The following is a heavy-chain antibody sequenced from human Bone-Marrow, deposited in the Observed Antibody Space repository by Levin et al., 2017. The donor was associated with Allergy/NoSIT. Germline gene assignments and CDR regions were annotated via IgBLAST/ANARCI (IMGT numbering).Heavy chain of an antibody. CDR1: GYTFSDYH. D-gene: IGHD2-8*01. CDR2: INPNSGAT. CDR3: ARPRMTPNYDGMDV. Sequence: GASVKVSCKASGYTFSDYHMHWVRQAPGQGLEWMGWINPNSGATHYAQKFQGRVTLTRDTSISTAYMELSRLRSDDTAIFYCARPRMTPNYDGMDVWGQGTPVTVSS. V-gene: IGHV1-2*02. J-gene: IGHJ6*02.